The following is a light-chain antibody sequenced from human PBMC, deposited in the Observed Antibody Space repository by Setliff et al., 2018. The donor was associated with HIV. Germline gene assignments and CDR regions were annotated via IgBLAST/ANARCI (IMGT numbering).Light chain of an antibody. Sequence: QSALTQPASVSGSPGQSITISCTGTSSDVGGYNYVSWYQQHPGKAPKLIIYEVSNRPSGVSNRFSGSKSGNTASLTISGLQAEDEADYFCSSYTISSTQLFGTGTKVTVL. CDR1: SSDVGGYNY. CDR2: EVS. V-gene: IGLV2-14*01. J-gene: IGLJ1*01. CDR3: SSYTISSTQL.